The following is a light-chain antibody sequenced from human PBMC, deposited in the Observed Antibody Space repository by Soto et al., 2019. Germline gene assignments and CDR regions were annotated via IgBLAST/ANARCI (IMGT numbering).Light chain of an antibody. CDR1: QIISTNY. Sequence: EIVLTQSPGPLSLSPGERATLSCRASQIISTNYLAWYQQKLGQAPRLLIYRVSNRAAGVSDRFSGSGSGTVFTLTISSLEPEDFAVYYCQHYVGSPRWTFGQDXXVEIK. CDR2: RVS. V-gene: IGKV3-20*01. J-gene: IGKJ1*01. CDR3: QHYVGSPRWT.